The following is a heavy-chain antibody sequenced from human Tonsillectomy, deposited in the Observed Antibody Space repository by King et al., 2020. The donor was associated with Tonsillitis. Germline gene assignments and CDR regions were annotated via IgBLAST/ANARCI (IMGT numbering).Heavy chain of an antibody. CDR2: IIPIFGTA. CDR1: GGTFSSYA. D-gene: IGHD3-3*01. CDR3: AGDFGVVYRGALSYYGMDV. Sequence: QLVQSGAEVKKPGSSVKVSCKASGGTFSSYAISWVRQAPGQGLEWMGGIIPIFGTANYAQKFQGRVTITADESTSTAYMELSSLRSEDTAVYYCAGDFGVVYRGALSYYGMDVWGQGTTVTVSS. V-gene: IGHV1-69*12. J-gene: IGHJ6*02.